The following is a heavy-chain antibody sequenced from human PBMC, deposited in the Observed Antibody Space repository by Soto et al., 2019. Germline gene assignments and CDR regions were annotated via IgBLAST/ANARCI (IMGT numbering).Heavy chain of an antibody. CDR1: GGSISSYY. CDR2: IYYSGSI. Sequence: QVQLQESGPGLVKPSETLSLTCTVSGGSISSYYCNWIRQPPGKGLEWIGYIYYSGSINYNPSLKSRVTISVDTSKNQFSLNLSSVTAADTAVYYCARGPRGPFDYWGQGTLVTVSS. J-gene: IGHJ4*02. V-gene: IGHV4-59*01. D-gene: IGHD5-12*01. CDR3: ARGPRGPFDY.